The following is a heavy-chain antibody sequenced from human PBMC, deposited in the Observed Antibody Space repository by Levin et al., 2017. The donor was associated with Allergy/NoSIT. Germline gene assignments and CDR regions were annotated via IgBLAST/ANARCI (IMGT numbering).Heavy chain of an antibody. V-gene: IGHV4-39*01. CDR3: ARHESDYNYYMDV. CDR1: GGSIPSSSYY. J-gene: IGHJ6*03. CDR2: IYYSGST. Sequence: SQTLSLPCTVSGGSIPSSSYYWGWIRQPPGKGLEWIGSIYYSGSTDYNPSLKSRVTISVDTSKNQFSLKVNSVTAADTAVYYCARHESDYNYYMDVWGKGTAVTVSS.